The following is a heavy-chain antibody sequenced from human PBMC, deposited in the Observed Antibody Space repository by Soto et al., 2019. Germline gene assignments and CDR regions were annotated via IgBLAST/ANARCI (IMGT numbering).Heavy chain of an antibody. Sequence: AGGSLRLSCAASGFTFSSYAMSWVRQAPGKGLEWVSAISGSGGSTYYADSVKGRFTISRDNSKNTLYLQMNSLRAEDTAVYYCAKDPRSSWPRYYFDYWGQGTLVTVSS. CDR1: GFTFSSYA. J-gene: IGHJ4*02. CDR2: ISGSGGST. D-gene: IGHD6-13*01. CDR3: AKDPRSSWPRYYFDY. V-gene: IGHV3-23*01.